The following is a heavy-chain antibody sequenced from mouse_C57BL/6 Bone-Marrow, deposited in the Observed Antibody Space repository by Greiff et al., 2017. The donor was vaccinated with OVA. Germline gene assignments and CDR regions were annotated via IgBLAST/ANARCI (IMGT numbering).Heavy chain of an antibody. V-gene: IGHV1-85*01. J-gene: IGHJ2*01. Sequence: VQLQQSGPELVKPGASVKLSFKASGYTFTSYDINWVKQRPGQGLEWIGWIYPRDGSTKYNEKVKGKATLTVDTSSSTAYMELHSLTSEDSAVYVCARERGGRTKGLDYWGQGTTLTVSS. CDR1: GYTFTSYD. D-gene: IGHD1-1*02. CDR3: ARERGGRTKGLDY. CDR2: IYPRDGST.